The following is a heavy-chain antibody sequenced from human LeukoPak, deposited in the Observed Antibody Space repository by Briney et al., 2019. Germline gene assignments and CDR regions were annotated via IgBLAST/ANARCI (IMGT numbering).Heavy chain of an antibody. Sequence: PGGSLRLSCAASGFTFSSYSMNWVRQAPGKGLEWVSSISSSSSYIYYADSVKGRFTISRDNAKNSLYLQMNSLRAEDTAVYYCARDRDLTGYSSSWHRLFGYYYYGMDVWGQGTTVTVSS. CDR3: ARDRDLTGYSSSWHRLFGYYYYGMDV. D-gene: IGHD6-13*01. J-gene: IGHJ6*02. V-gene: IGHV3-21*01. CDR1: GFTFSSYS. CDR2: ISSSSSYI.